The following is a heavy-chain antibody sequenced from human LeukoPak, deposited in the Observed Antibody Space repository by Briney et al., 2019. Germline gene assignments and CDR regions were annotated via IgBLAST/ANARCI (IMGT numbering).Heavy chain of an antibody. CDR3: ASSYYDSSGYLPFDN. CDR2: LSFDGNSD. D-gene: IGHD3-22*01. CDR1: GFTFSSYA. Sequence: GRSLRLSCAASGFTFSSYALHWVRQAPGKGLEWVSVLSFDGNSDYYADSVKGRFTISRDNSKNTLYLQMNSLRAEDTAVYYCASSYYDSSGYLPFDNWGQGTLVTVSA. J-gene: IGHJ4*02. V-gene: IGHV3-30-3*01.